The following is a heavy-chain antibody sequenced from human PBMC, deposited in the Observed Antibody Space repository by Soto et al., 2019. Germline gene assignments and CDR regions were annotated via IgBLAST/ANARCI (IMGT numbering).Heavy chain of an antibody. CDR2: FRTSGDGGTT. V-gene: IGHV3-23*01. J-gene: IGHJ4*02. D-gene: IGHD3-10*01. Sequence: GKSLKNSCAASGFTFSHYSMRLVRLAPGKGLEWVSGFRTSGDGGTTYYADSVKGRFTISRDNSKNTLFLQMNSLRAEDTAIYYCAKKVNSGSGSQYFDYWGQGTLVTVSS. CDR1: GFTFSHYS. CDR3: AKKVNSGSGSQYFDY.